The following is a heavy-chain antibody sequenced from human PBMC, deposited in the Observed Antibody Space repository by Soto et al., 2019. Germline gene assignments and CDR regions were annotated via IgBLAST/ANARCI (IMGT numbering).Heavy chain of an antibody. CDR2: ISSSGGSA. Sequence: EVQLLDSGGGLVQPGGSLRLSCAASGFTFSSYGMSWVRQAPGKGLEWVSAISSSGGSAYSADSVKGRFTISRDNSKNTLYLQMNSLRAEDTAVYYCARGATSPSYWGQGTLVTVSS. CDR1: GFTFSSYG. CDR3: ARGATSPSY. J-gene: IGHJ4*02. V-gene: IGHV3-23*01.